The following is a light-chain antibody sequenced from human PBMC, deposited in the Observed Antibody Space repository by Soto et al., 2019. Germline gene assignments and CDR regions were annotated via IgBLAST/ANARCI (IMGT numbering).Light chain of an antibody. CDR2: EVT. J-gene: IGLJ3*02. CDR1: SSDVGASKS. Sequence: QSALTQPASVSGSPGQSITISCSGTSSDVGASKSVSWYQQHPGKAPKIMIYEVTNRPSGVSNRFSGSKSGNTASLTISGLQAEDEADYYCCSYTVTNSWVFGGGTQLTVL. V-gene: IGLV2-14*01. CDR3: CSYTVTNSWV.